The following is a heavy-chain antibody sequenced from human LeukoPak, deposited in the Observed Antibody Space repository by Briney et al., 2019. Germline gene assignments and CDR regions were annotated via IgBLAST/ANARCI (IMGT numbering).Heavy chain of an antibody. J-gene: IGHJ6*03. CDR3: TTLRITMIVVVEDYMDV. CDR2: IWYDGSNK. V-gene: IGHV3-33*01. Sequence: GGSLRLSCAASGFTFGSYGMHWVRQAPSKGLEWVAVIWYDGSNKYYADSVKGRFTISRDNSKNTLYLQMNSLRTEDTAVYYCTTLRITMIVVVEDYMDVWGKGTTVTVSS. CDR1: GFTFGSYG. D-gene: IGHD3-22*01.